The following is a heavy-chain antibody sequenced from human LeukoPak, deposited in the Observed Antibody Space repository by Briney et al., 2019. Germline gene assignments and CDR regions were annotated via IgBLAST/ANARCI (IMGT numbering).Heavy chain of an antibody. CDR2: IYPGDSNT. CDR1: GYSFTNYW. V-gene: IGHV5-51*01. CDR3: ARPGAVSYYFDY. J-gene: IGHJ4*02. Sequence: GESLKISCEASGYSFTNYWIGWVRQMPGKGLEWMGIIYPGDSNTIYNPSFQGQVTISADKSISTAYLQWSSLKASDTAMYYCARPGAVSYYFDYWGQGTLVTVSS. D-gene: IGHD7-27*01.